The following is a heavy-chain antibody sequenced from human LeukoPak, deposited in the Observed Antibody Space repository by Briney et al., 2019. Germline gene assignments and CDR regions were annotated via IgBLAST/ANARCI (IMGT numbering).Heavy chain of an antibody. CDR2: ISGSGGHT. CDR1: GITFSSHA. D-gene: IGHD5-24*01. V-gene: IGHV3-23*01. J-gene: IGHJ6*03. CDR3: AKGGAATMRDGYNYYYYYMEV. Sequence: PGGSLRLSCAASGITFSSHAKSWVRQAPGKGLEWVSLISGSGGHTYYGDSVKGRFTISRDNSTNRLYLQMNSLRPEDTAVYYCAKGGAATMRDGYNYYYYYMEVWGRGTTVTVSS.